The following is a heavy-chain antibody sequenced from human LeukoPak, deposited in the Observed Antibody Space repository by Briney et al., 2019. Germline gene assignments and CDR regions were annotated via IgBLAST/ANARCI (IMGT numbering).Heavy chain of an antibody. Sequence: ASVKVSCKASGYTFIDYAMHWVRQAPGQGLERMGWINTNSGNPTYAQGFTGRFVFSLDTSVSTAYLEITSLKAEDTAVYYCARWEAANYFAFDIWGQGTMVTVSS. CDR1: GYTFIDYA. CDR3: ARWEAANYFAFDI. D-gene: IGHD6-25*01. V-gene: IGHV7-4-1*02. CDR2: INTNSGNP. J-gene: IGHJ3*02.